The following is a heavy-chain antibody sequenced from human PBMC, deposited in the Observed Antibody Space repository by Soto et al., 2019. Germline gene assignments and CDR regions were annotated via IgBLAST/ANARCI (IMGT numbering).Heavy chain of an antibody. D-gene: IGHD2-15*01. Sequence: GGSLRLSCVASGFTFNTFWMSWVRQAPGKGLEWVANIKEDGSQQYYVDSLKGRFTISRDNAKNSLYLQMSNLRAEDTAIYYCARDATYGHILPLAYWGLGTLVTVSS. CDR3: ARDATYGHILPLAY. CDR1: GFTFNTFW. CDR2: IKEDGSQQ. J-gene: IGHJ4*02. V-gene: IGHV3-7*01.